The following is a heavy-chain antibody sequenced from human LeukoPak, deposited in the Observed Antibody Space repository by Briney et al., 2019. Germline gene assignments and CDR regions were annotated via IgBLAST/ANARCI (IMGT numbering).Heavy chain of an antibody. CDR1: GGTFSSYA. J-gene: IGHJ6*03. D-gene: IGHD2-21*02. V-gene: IGHV1-69*13. CDR3: ARVACGGDCYAYYYFYYMDV. Sequence: SVKLSCKASGGTFSSYAISWVRQAPGQGLEWMGGIIPINGTANYAQKFQGRVTITADESTSTAYMELSSLRSEDTAVYYCARVACGGDCYAYYYFYYMDVWGKGTTVTISS. CDR2: IIPINGTA.